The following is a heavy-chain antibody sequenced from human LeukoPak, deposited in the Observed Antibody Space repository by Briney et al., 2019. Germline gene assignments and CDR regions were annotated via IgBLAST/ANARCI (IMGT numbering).Heavy chain of an antibody. CDR1: GYTFSSYG. CDR3: ARGLGYPGDYHYGMDV. J-gene: IGHJ6*02. Sequence: ASVKVSCKTSGYTFSSYGITWVRQAPGQGLEWMGWISAYNGNTNYAQKLQGRVTMTTDTSTSTAYMELRSLRSDDTAVYYCARGLGYPGDYHYGMDVWGQGTTVTVSS. CDR2: ISAYNGNT. D-gene: IGHD2-2*01. V-gene: IGHV1-18*01.